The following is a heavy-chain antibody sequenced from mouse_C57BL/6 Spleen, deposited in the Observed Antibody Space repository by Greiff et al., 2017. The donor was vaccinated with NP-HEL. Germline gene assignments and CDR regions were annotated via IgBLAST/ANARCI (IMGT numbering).Heavy chain of an antibody. V-gene: IGHV5-4*01. CDR2: ISDGGSYT. CDR1: GFTFSSYA. CDR3: ARDYYGSSYYAMDY. Sequence: VQLQESGGGLVKPGGSLKLSCAASGFTFSSYAMSWVRQTPEKRLEWVATISDGGSYTYYPDNVKGRFTISRDNAQNNLYLQMSHLKSEDTAMYYCARDYYGSSYYAMDYWGQGTSVTVSS. J-gene: IGHJ4*01. D-gene: IGHD1-1*01.